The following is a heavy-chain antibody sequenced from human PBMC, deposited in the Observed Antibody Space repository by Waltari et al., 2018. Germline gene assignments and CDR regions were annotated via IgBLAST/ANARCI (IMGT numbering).Heavy chain of an antibody. CDR1: GFTFSNFG. V-gene: IGHV3-74*01. Sequence: DVQLVESGGGLVQPGGSLRLSCAASGFTFSNFGMHWVRQAPGEGLVWVSVINTGGTTTTNYADFVKGRFTISRDNAKNTLNLQMNSLRAEDTAVYYCVRGRATSYFDFWGQGTLVTVSS. J-gene: IGHJ4*02. CDR3: VRGRATSYFDF. CDR2: INTGGTTTT.